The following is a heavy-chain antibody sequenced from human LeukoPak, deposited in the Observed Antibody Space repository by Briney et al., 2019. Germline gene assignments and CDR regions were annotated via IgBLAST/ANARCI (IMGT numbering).Heavy chain of an antibody. D-gene: IGHD1-26*01. J-gene: IGHJ4*02. V-gene: IGHV3-48*02. CDR1: GFTFSSYS. Sequence: GGSLRLSCAASGFTFSSYSMNWVRQAPGKGLVWVSYISSSSNTIYYADSVKGRFTISRDNAKNSLYLQMNSLRDEDTAVYYCARVGWELRGTDYWGQGTLVTVSS. CDR3: ARVGWELRGTDY. CDR2: ISSSSNTI.